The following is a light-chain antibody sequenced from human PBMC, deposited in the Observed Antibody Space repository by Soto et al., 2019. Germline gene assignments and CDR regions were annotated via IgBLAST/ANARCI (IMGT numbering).Light chain of an antibody. Sequence: EIVMTQSPATLSVSPGERVTLFCRASQSVNSRLAWYQQKPAQAPRLLIYDASTRATGIPARFSGSGSGTDFTLTISSLQSEDFAVYYCQQHNSWPPEFTFGQGTKLEIK. CDR1: QSVNSR. CDR3: QQHNSWPPEFT. V-gene: IGKV3-15*01. J-gene: IGKJ2*01. CDR2: DAS.